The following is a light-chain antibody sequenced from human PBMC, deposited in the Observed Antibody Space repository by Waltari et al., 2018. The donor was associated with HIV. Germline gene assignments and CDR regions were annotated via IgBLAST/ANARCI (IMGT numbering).Light chain of an antibody. CDR3: GTWDPRMGAAV. J-gene: IGLJ3*02. Sequence: QSVLPQPPPVPAPPGHKVTYPRPGRTSNTAHAYSSCYQHLPAAAPRLLISDNDKRPSGIPDRFSGSKSGTSATLGISGLQTGDGADYYCGTWDPRMGAAVFGGGTKVTVL. CDR1: TSNTAHAY. CDR2: DND. V-gene: IGLV1-51*01.